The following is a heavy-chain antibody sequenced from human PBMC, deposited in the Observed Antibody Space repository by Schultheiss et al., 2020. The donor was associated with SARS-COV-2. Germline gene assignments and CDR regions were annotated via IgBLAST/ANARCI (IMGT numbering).Heavy chain of an antibody. CDR2: IKQDGSEK. CDR1: GFTFDDYG. J-gene: IGHJ5*01. V-gene: IGHV3-7*03. D-gene: IGHD4-11*01. Sequence: GESLKISCAASGFTFDDYGMSWVRQTPGKGLEWVANIKQDGSEKHYVDSVNGRFTISRDNAKNSLYLQMNSLRAEDTAVYYCASGDYSPQFDSWGQGTLVTVSS. CDR3: ASGDYSPQFDS.